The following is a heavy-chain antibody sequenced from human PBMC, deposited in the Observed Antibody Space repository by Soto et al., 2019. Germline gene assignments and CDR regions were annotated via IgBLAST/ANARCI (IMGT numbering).Heavy chain of an antibody. CDR3: AREVGGTFFDAFDT. Sequence: QVHLVQSGAEVRKPGASVKVSCKASGYSFTNYNIGWVRQSPGQGLEWLGWISTYNGNRNYAQKFQGRVTMTTDASTSKADMELRGLRPDDTAVYYCAREVGGTFFDAFDTWGQGTRVTVSS. J-gene: IGHJ3*02. CDR1: GYSFTNYN. D-gene: IGHD1-26*01. CDR2: ISTYNGNR. V-gene: IGHV1-18*01.